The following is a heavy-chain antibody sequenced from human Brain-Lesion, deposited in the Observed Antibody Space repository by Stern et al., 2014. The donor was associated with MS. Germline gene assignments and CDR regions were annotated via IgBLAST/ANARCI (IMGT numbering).Heavy chain of an antibody. CDR3: AGEEDIRYCSGGSCTGNWFDP. V-gene: IGHV4-39*01. CDR2: IYYSGNT. CDR1: GGSVSSTSYA. D-gene: IGHD2-15*01. J-gene: IGHJ5*02. Sequence: QMQLVQSGPGLVKPSETLSLTCTVAGGSVSSTSYAWAWIRQPPGKGLEWIGNIYYSGNTYYSPSLKSRLTISPDTSQKQFSPQMRSVTAADTAVYYCAGEEDIRYCSGGSCTGNWFDPWGQGTLVTVSS.